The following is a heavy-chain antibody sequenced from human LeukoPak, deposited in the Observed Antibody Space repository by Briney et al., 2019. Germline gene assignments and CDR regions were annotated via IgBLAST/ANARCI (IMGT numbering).Heavy chain of an antibody. CDR2: VSPNNGGT. V-gene: IGHV1-2*02. CDR3: ASLLWFGDFDY. CDR1: GYMFTGFF. D-gene: IGHD3-10*01. Sequence: ASVKVSCKTSGYMFTGFFIHWVRQAPGQRLEWMGSVSPNNGGTSFAQRFQGRVNMTSDTSTRTAYLQLSGLRFDDTAVYYCASLLWFGDFDYWGQGTPVTVSS. J-gene: IGHJ4*02.